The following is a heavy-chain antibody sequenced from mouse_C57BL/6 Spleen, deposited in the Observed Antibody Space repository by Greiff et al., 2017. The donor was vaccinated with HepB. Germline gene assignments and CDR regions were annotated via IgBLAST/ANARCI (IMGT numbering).Heavy chain of an antibody. Sequence: EVKVEESGGGLVKPGGSLKLSCAASGFTFSSYAMSWVRQTPEKRLEWVATISDGGSYTYYPDNVKGRFTISRDNAKNNLYLQMSQLKSKDTAMYYCARDDVEEEDYWGQGTTLTVSS. CDR1: GFTFSSYA. J-gene: IGHJ2*01. V-gene: IGHV5-4*01. CDR2: ISDGGSYT. D-gene: IGHD2-3*01. CDR3: ARDDVEEEDY.